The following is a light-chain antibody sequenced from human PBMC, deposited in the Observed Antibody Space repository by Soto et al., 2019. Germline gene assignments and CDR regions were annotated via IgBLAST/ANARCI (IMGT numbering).Light chain of an antibody. CDR3: QQYGNSVPFT. CDR2: GTS. J-gene: IGKJ2*01. Sequence: EIVLTQSPGTLSLSPGETATLSCRSSQSVISSYLAWYQQKPDQPPRLLIFGTSIRATGIPDRISGSGFGTDFRLTIIRLEHEDFEVYYCQQYGNSVPFTFGKRTKLEIK. CDR1: QSVISSY. V-gene: IGKV3-20*01.